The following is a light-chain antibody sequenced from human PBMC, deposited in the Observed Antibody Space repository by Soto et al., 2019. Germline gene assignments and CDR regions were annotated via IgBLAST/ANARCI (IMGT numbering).Light chain of an antibody. Sequence: QSALTQPPSASGSPGQSVTISCTGTSSDVGGYNYVSWYQQHPGKAPKLMIYEVSKRPSGVPDPLSGSKSGNTASLTVSGLQAEDEADYYCSSYAGSNNFVVFGGGTKVTVL. CDR3: SSYAGSNNFVV. CDR1: SSDVGGYNY. V-gene: IGLV2-8*01. CDR2: EVS. J-gene: IGLJ2*01.